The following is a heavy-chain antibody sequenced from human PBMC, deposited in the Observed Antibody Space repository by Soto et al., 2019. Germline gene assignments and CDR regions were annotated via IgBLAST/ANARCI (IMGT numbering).Heavy chain of an antibody. CDR1: GFTFSSYG. CDR2: ISYDGSNK. V-gene: IGHV3-30*18. J-gene: IGHJ6*02. Sequence: PGGSLRLSCAASGFTFSSYGMHWVRQAPGKGLEWVAVISYDGSNKYYADSVKGRFTISRDNSKNTLYLQMNSLRAEDTSVYYFAKESSMVRGAPPYYYYGMDVWGQGTTVTVSS. CDR3: AKESSMVRGAPPYYYYGMDV. D-gene: IGHD3-10*01.